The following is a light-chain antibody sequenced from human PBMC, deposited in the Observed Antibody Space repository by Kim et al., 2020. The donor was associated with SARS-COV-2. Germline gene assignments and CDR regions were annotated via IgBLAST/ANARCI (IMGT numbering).Light chain of an antibody. Sequence: GQSVTISFSGSSSNLGSNYVYWSQQLPGTAPKLLIYRNNQRPSGVPDRFSGSKSGTSASLAISGLRSEDEADYYCAAWDDSLSGWVFGGGTQLTVL. CDR3: AAWDDSLSGWV. CDR2: RNN. CDR1: SSNLGSNY. V-gene: IGLV1-47*01. J-gene: IGLJ3*02.